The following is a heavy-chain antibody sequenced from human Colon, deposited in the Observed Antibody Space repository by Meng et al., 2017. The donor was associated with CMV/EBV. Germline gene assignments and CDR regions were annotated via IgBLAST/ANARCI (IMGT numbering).Heavy chain of an antibody. CDR1: GGSISSSPHY. CDR3: ARIWNRVAGGGRVDN. D-gene: IGHD6-19*01. CDR2: IYYSGTT. Sequence: SETLSLTCTVSGGSISSSPHYWGWIRQPPGKGLEWIGSIYYSGTTYYNPSLKSRVTSSVDMSKNQLSLNLSSVTAADTAVYYCARIWNRVAGGGRVDNWGQGTLVTVSS. V-gene: IGHV4-39*07. J-gene: IGHJ4*02.